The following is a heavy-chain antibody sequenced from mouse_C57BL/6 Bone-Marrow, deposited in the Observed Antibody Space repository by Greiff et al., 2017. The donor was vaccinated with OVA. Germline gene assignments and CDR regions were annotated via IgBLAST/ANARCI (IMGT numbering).Heavy chain of an antibody. CDR2: IHPNSGST. D-gene: IGHD1-1*01. Sequence: QVQLQQSGAELVKPGASVKLSCKASGYTFTSYWMHWVKQRPGQGLEWIGMIHPNSGSTNYNEKFKSKATLTVDKSSSTAYMQLSSLTSEDSAVYYCAITTVPYYFDYWGQGTTLTVSS. J-gene: IGHJ2*01. CDR1: GYTFTSYW. CDR3: AITTVPYYFDY. V-gene: IGHV1-64*01.